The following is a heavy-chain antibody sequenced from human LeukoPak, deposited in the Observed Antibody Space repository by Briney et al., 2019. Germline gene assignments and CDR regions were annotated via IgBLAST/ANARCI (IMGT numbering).Heavy chain of an antibody. J-gene: IGHJ4*02. CDR2: ISYDGSNK. D-gene: IGHD3-22*01. V-gene: IGHV3-30*18. Sequence: PGGSLRLFCAASGFTFSSYCMQWVRLAPSKGLEWVAVISYDGSNKYVADSVKRRFTISRDNSKTTLYLQMNRMRAEDTGVYYCAKEQNDRYYFDYGGQGTLAIVSS. CDR1: GFTFSSYC. CDR3: AKEQNDRYYFDY.